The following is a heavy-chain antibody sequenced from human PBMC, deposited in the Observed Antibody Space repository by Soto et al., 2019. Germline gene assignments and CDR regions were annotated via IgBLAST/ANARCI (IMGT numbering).Heavy chain of an antibody. D-gene: IGHD3-3*01. J-gene: IGHJ5*02. CDR1: GGTFSSYS. CDR2: IIPIFGTA. Sequence: SVKVSCKASGGTFSSYSISWVRQAPGQGLEWMGGIIPIFGTANYAQKFQGRVTITADESTSTAYMELSSLRSEDTAVYYCARGNTYYDFWSGPGWFDPWGQGTLVTVSS. V-gene: IGHV1-69*13. CDR3: ARGNTYYDFWSGPGWFDP.